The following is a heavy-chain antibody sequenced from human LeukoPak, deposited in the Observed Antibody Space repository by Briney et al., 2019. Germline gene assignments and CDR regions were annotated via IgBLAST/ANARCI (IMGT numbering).Heavy chain of an antibody. Sequence: PGGSLRLSCAASGFTISNNYMSWVRQAPGKGLEWVAYIRTSSGGIYYADSVKGRFTISTDNAKNSLYLEMNNLRDGDTAVYYCARDDSWAFDYWGQGTLVTVSS. V-gene: IGHV3-48*02. J-gene: IGHJ4*02. CDR2: IRTSSGGI. D-gene: IGHD2-21*02. CDR1: GFTISNNY. CDR3: ARDDSWAFDY.